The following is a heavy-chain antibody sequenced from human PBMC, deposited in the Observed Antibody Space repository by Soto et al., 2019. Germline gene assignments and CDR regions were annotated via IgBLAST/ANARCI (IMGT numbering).Heavy chain of an antibody. CDR3: AILGSGSLLDY. V-gene: IGHV1-46*01. Sequence: QVQQLQSGAEVKKPGASVTISCETSGYTFTSYYIHWVRQAPGHGLEWIGVINPGGGSTSYSQNFRDRVSMTSDTSTSSVYMELKSLRSNDTAVYYCAILGSGSLLDYWGQGTLVTVSS. D-gene: IGHD3-16*01. CDR1: GYTFTSYY. CDR2: INPGGGST. J-gene: IGHJ4*02.